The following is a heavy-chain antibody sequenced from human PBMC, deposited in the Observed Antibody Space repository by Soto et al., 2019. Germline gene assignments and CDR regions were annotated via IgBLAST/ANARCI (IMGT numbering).Heavy chain of an antibody. D-gene: IGHD5-12*01. CDR2: IYNSGST. CDR1: GGSVSSGSYQ. CDR3: AKAPRGYSTFDF. Sequence: TSETLSLTCTVSGGSVSSGSYQWIWIRQLPGKGLEWIGNIYNSGSTNSNPSLKSRVTISIDTSKNQFSVELSSVTAADTAVYYCAKAPRGYSTFDFWGPGTLVTVSS. J-gene: IGHJ4*02. V-gene: IGHV4-61*01.